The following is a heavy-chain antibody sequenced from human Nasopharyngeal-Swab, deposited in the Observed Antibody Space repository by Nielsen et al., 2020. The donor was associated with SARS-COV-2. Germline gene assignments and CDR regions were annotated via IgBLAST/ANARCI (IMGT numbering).Heavy chain of an antibody. CDR3: AREPLRDGMDV. D-gene: IGHD2-21*02. J-gene: IGHJ6*02. V-gene: IGHV4-34*01. CDR1: GGSFSGYY. CDR2: INHSGST. Sequence: SETLSLTCAVYGGSFSGYYWSWIRQPPGKGLEWIGEINHSGSTNYNPSLKSRVTISVDTSKNQFSLKLTSVTAADTAVYYCAREPLRDGMDVWGQGTTVTVSS.